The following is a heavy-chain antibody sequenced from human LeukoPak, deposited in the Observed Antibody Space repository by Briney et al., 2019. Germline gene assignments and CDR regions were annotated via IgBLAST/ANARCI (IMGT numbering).Heavy chain of an antibody. V-gene: IGHV5-51*01. CDR1: GYSFPNYW. CDR3: ARLTDYYDSSGYYRNYNWFDP. Sequence: HGESLKISCKGSGYSFPNYWIAWVRQMPGKGLEWMGNIYPGDSDTKYSPSFEGQVTLSVDKSINTAYLQWSSLTASDTAMYYCARLTDYYDSSGYYRNYNWFDPWGQGTLVTVSS. J-gene: IGHJ5*02. CDR2: IYPGDSDT. D-gene: IGHD3-22*01.